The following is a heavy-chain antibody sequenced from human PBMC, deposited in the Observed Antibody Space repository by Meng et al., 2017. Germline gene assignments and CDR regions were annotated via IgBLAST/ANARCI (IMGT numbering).Heavy chain of an antibody. J-gene: IGHJ4*02. CDR2: MNPNSGNT. CDR1: GGTFSSYT. CDR3: ARLWAVAGSPEYYFDY. D-gene: IGHD6-19*01. Sequence: ASVKVSCKASGGTFSSYTISWVRQAPGQGLEWMGWMNPNSGNTGYAQKFQGRVTITRNTSISTAYMELSSLRSEDTAVYYCARLWAVAGSPEYYFDYWGQGTLVTAPQ. V-gene: IGHV1-8*03.